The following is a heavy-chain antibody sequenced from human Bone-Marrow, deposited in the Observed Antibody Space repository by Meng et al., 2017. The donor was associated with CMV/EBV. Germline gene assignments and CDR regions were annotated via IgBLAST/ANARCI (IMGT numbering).Heavy chain of an antibody. CDR2: ISYDGSNK. V-gene: IGHV3-30*03. Sequence: LSLTCAASGFTFSSYSMNWVRQAPGKGLEWVAVISYDGSNKYYADSVKGRFTISRDNSKNTLYLQMNSLRAEDTAVFYCARDASIDAFDMWGQGTMVTVSS. CDR3: ARDASIDAFDM. CDR1: GFTFSSYS. J-gene: IGHJ3*02.